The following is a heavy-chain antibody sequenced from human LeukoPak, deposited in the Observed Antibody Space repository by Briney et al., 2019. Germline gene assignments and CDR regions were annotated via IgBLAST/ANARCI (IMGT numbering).Heavy chain of an antibody. D-gene: IGHD6-13*01. CDR3: ARGDSSSWSFKI. CDR1: GGSLSSRDHY. Sequence: SQTLFLTCTVSGGSLSSRDHYWSWIRQPPGKGLEWIAYIYYSGTAYYNPSLKSRVSISVDTSKNQFSLKLSSVTAADTAVYYCARGDSSSWSFKIWGQGTLVTVSS. J-gene: IGHJ4*02. CDR2: IYYSGTA. V-gene: IGHV4-30-4*01.